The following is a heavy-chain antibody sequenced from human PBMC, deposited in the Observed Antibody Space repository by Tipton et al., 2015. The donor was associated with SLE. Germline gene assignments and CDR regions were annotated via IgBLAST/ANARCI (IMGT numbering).Heavy chain of an antibody. J-gene: IGHJ4*02. V-gene: IGHV4-39*07. D-gene: IGHD5-12*01. CDR2: VYYTGNT. Sequence: TLSLTCIVSGDSISSSSYYWGWIRQPPGKGLEWVGTVYYTGNTFYNPSLKSRVTISVDTSKSHFSLNLTSVTTADTAIYYCARVPIGYTTKGFDYWGRGTLVTVSS. CDR1: GDSISSSSYY. CDR3: ARVPIGYTTKGFDY.